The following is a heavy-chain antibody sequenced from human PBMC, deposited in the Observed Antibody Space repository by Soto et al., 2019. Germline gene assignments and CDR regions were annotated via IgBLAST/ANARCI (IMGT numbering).Heavy chain of an antibody. CDR1: GGSISSSSYY. J-gene: IGHJ4*02. Sequence: PSETLSLTCTVSGGSISSSSYYWGWIRQPPGKGLEWIGSIYYSGSTYYNPSLKSRVTISVDTSKNKFSLQLSSVTAADTAVYYCARHIVTEDYYDSSGYLFDYWGQGTLVTVSS. V-gene: IGHV4-39*01. CDR2: IYYSGST. D-gene: IGHD3-22*01. CDR3: ARHIVTEDYYDSSGYLFDY.